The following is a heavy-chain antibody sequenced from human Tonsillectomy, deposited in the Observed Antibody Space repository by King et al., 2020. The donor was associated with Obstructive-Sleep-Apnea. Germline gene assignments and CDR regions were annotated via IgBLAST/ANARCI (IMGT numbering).Heavy chain of an antibody. CDR1: GFTFSSSR. J-gene: IGHJ6*02. D-gene: IGHD5-18*01. V-gene: IGHV3-48*04. CDR3: AREGDTAMDSYYYYGMDV. CDR2: ISSSSSTI. Sequence: VQLVQAGGGLVQPGGSLRLSCAASGFTFSSSRMNWVRQAPGKGLQWVSYISSSSSTIYYADSLNGRFTIARDNAKNSLYLQMKRLRAEDTAVYYCAREGDTAMDSYYYYGMDVWGQGTTVTVSS.